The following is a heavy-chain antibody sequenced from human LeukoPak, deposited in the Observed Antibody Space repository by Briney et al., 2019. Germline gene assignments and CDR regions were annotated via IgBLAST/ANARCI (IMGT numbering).Heavy chain of an antibody. Sequence: PSETLSLTCTVSGGSISSYYWSWIRQPAGKGLEWIGRIYTSGSTNYNPSLKSRVTMSVDTSKNQFSLKLSSVTAADTAVYYCARKKRDCSSTSCYFGDYYYYYMDVWGKGTTVTVSS. D-gene: IGHD2-2*01. CDR3: ARKKRDCSSTSCYFGDYYYYYMDV. CDR1: GGSISSYY. V-gene: IGHV4-4*07. CDR2: IYTSGST. J-gene: IGHJ6*03.